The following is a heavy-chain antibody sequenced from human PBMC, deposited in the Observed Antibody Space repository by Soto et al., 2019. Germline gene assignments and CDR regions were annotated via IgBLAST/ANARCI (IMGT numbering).Heavy chain of an antibody. CDR3: ASFSRLAASTSERHDF. J-gene: IGHJ4*02. D-gene: IGHD1-1*01. CDR2: INHSGST. V-gene: IGHV4-34*01. CDR1: GGSFSGYY. Sequence: PSETLSLTCAVYGGSFSGYYWSWIRQPPGKGLEWIGEINHSGSTNYNPSLKSRVTISVDTSKNQFSLKVSSVTAADTAVYYCASFSRLAASTSERHDFWGQGTLVTVSS.